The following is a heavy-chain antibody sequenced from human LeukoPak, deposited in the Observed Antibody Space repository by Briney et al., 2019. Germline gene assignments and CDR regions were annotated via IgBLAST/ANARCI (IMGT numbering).Heavy chain of an antibody. V-gene: IGHV3-23*01. D-gene: IGHD2/OR15-2a*01. J-gene: IGHJ4*02. CDR3: AKDVIRVGASHFDY. CDR1: GFTFSSYA. Sequence: PGGSLRLSCAASGFTFSSYAVSWVRQAPGKGLEWVSAISDSDGRTYYADSVKGRFTISRDNSKNTLYLQMNGLRAEDTAVYYCAKDVIRVGASHFDYWGQGTLVTVSS. CDR2: ISDSDGRT.